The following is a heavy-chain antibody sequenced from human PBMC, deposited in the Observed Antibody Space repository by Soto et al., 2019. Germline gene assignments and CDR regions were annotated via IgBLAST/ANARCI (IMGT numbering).Heavy chain of an antibody. D-gene: IGHD6-19*01. Sequence: GGSLRLSCAASGFTFSSYWMHWVRQAPGKGLVWVSRINSDGSSTSYADSVKGRFTISRDNAKNTLYLQMNSLRAEDTAVYYCARVARIAVARTTYYGMDVWGQGTTVTVSS. CDR3: ARVARIAVARTTYYGMDV. V-gene: IGHV3-74*01. J-gene: IGHJ6*02. CDR2: INSDGSST. CDR1: GFTFSSYW.